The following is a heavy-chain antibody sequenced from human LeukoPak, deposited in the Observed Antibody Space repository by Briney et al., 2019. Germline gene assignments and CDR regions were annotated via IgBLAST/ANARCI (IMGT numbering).Heavy chain of an antibody. D-gene: IGHD3-10*01. CDR3: AREPYYASGSYYPI. CDR2: IWYDGSNK. Sequence: GGSLRLSCAASGFTFSRFGMHWVRQAPGKGQEWVAVIWYDGSNKDYADSVKGRFTISRDNSKNTLLLQMNSLRAEDTAVYYCAREPYYASGSYYPIWGQGTMVTVSS. V-gene: IGHV3-33*01. J-gene: IGHJ3*01. CDR1: GFTFSRFG.